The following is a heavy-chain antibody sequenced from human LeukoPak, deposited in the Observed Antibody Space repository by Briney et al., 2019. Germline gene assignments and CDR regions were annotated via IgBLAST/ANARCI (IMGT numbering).Heavy chain of an antibody. CDR2: IYYSGST. CDR3: ARGTYYDILTGYYNVLYFDY. Sequence: PSETLSLTCAVYGGSFSGYYWSWIRQHPGKGLEWIGYIYYSGSTYYNPSLKSRVTISVDTSKNQFSLKLSSVTAADTAVYYCARGTYYDILTGYYNVLYFDYWGQGTLVTVSS. D-gene: IGHD3-9*01. J-gene: IGHJ4*02. CDR1: GGSFSGYY. V-gene: IGHV4-31*11.